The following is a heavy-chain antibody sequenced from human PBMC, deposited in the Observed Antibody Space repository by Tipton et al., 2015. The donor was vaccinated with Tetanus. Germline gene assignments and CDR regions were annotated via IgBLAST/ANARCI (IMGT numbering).Heavy chain of an antibody. CDR3: ARVSRRNFYFDY. Sequence: TLSLTCTVSGGSVRSGDYSWNWIRQPPGKGLEWLAYVSYSGRTNSNYSLKSRITISQDTSKNQLSLRLTSVTAADTAVYYCARVSRRNFYFDYWGPGAQVTVSS. D-gene: IGHD2/OR15-2a*01. CDR1: GGSVRSGDYS. CDR2: VSYSGRT. J-gene: IGHJ4*02. V-gene: IGHV4-61*08.